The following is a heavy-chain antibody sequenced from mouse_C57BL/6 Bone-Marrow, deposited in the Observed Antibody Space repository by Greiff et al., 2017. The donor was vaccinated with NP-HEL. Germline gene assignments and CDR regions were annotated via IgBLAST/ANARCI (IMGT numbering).Heavy chain of an antibody. D-gene: IGHD1-1*01. CDR2: IYPRSGNT. V-gene: IGHV1-81*01. Sequence: QVQLQQSGAELARPGASVTLSCKASGYTFTSYGISWVKQRTGQGLAWIGEIYPRSGNTYYNAKFKGKATLTADKSSSTAYMGLRSLTSEDSAVDFCARAGTTVVAGGFDYCDYWGQGTTLTVSS. CDR1: GYTFTSYG. CDR3: ARAGTTVVAGGFDYCDY. J-gene: IGHJ2*01.